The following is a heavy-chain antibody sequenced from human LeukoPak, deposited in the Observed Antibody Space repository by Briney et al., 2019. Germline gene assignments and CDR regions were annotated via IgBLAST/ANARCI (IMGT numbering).Heavy chain of an antibody. D-gene: IGHD3-22*01. Sequence: PGGSLRLSCAASGFTFSSYWMSWVRQAPGKGLEWVANIKPDGSEKYYVDSVKGRFTISRDNAKNSLYLQMNSLRAEDTAVYYCATPSGSYYYDSSGYYHYWGQGTLVTVSS. CDR3: ATPSGSYYYDSSGYYHY. J-gene: IGHJ4*02. V-gene: IGHV3-7*01. CDR1: GFTFSSYW. CDR2: IKPDGSEK.